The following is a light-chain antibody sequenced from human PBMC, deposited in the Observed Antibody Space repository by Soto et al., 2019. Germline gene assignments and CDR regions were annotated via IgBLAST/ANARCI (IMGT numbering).Light chain of an antibody. CDR3: SSYTSSSNVV. J-gene: IGLJ2*01. CDR1: SSDVGGYNY. Sequence: ALTQPASVSGSPGQSITISCTGSSSDVGGYNYVSWCQQHPGKAPKLMIYEVSKRPSGVSNRFSGSKSGNTASLTISGLQAEDEADYYCSSYTSSSNVVFGGGTKLTVL. CDR2: EVS. V-gene: IGLV2-14*01.